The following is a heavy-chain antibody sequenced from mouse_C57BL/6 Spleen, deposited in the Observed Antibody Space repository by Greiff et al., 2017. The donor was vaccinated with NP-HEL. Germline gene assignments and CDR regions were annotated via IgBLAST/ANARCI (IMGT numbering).Heavy chain of an antibody. J-gene: IGHJ4*01. V-gene: IGHV1-42*01. CDR2: INPSTGGT. CDR3: AREGALGGSRYYYAMDY. Sequence: EVQLQQSGPELVKPGASVKISCKASGYSFTGYYMNWVKQSPEKSLEWIGEINPSTGGTTYNQKFKGKATLTVDKSSSTAYMQLKSLTAEDSAVYYCAREGALGGSRYYYAMDYWGQGTSVTVSS. D-gene: IGHD1-1*01. CDR1: GYSFTGYY.